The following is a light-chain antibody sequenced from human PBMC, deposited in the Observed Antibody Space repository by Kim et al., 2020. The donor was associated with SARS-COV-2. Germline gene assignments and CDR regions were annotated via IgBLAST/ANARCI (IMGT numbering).Light chain of an antibody. Sequence: GETAPPSPAGRQSVNSTSLAPYQQRPGPAPRLLIYDASSRATRIPDTFSVSGSGTDFTLTTTRVEREDFAVCYCQRYDVSPLTLGGGTKVEI. J-gene: IGKJ4*01. V-gene: IGKV3D-20*01. CDR2: DAS. CDR3: QRYDVSPLT. CDR1: QSVNSTS.